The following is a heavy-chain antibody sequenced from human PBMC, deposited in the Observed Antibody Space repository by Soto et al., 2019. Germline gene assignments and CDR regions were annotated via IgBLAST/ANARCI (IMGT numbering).Heavy chain of an antibody. Sequence: SVKVSCKSSGGTFSSFINYPINGVRQAPGQVLEWMGGIVPNVGTVNYAQKFRGKVTITADKSTGTAYMELSSLRSEDTALYYCARRDTSGFLRYFDNWGQGTQVTVSS. V-gene: IGHV1-69*06. J-gene: IGHJ4*02. CDR2: IVPNVGTV. CDR1: GGTFSSFINYP. D-gene: IGHD3-3*01. CDR3: ARRDTSGFLRYFDN.